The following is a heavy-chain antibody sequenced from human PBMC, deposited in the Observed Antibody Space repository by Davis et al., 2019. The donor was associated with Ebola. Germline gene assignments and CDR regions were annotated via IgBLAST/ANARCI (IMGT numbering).Heavy chain of an antibody. CDR2: IYWDDGK. Sequence: SGPTLVKPTQTLMLTCTFSGFSLSTTGVGVGWIRQPPGKALEWLALIYWDDGKRYSPSLKTRLTITKDTSKNQVVLTMINMDPADTATYYCARMRKGSSSWRGLYYFDYWGQGILVTVSS. CDR3: ARMRKGSSSWRGLYYFDY. CDR1: GFSLSTTGVG. J-gene: IGHJ4*02. V-gene: IGHV2-5*02. D-gene: IGHD6-6*01.